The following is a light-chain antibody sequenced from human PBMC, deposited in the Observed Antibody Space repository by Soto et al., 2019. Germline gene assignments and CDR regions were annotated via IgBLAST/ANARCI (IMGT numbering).Light chain of an antibody. Sequence: ENVLTQSTGTLPLSLGERATLSCRANQSVSSSYLAWYQQKPGQAPRLLIYGASSRATGIPDRFSGSGSGTDFTLTISRLEPEDFAMYYCHQYGSSPPVTFGQGTRLEIK. CDR1: QSVSSSY. V-gene: IGKV3-20*01. CDR2: GAS. CDR3: HQYGSSPPVT. J-gene: IGKJ5*01.